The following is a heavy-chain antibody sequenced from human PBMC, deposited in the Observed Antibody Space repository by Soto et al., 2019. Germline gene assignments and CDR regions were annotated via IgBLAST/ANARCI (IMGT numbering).Heavy chain of an antibody. CDR1: GFTFISYA. CDR2: ISGSGGST. CDR3: AKHQPGIAVAGPWYAFDI. J-gene: IGHJ3*02. Sequence: GGSLRLSCAASGFTFISYAMSWGRQAPWKGLEWVSAISGSGGSTYYADSVKGRFTISRDNSKNTLYLQMNSLRAEDTAVYYCAKHQPGIAVAGPWYAFDIWGQGTMVTVSS. V-gene: IGHV3-23*01. D-gene: IGHD6-19*01.